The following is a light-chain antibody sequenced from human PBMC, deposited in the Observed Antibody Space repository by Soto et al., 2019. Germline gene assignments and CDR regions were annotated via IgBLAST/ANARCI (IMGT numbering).Light chain of an antibody. CDR3: SLYTSEKAYV. CDR1: STDFVSYNR. CDR2: EVS. V-gene: IGLV2-18*01. J-gene: IGLJ1*01. Sequence: QSALTPPPSVSGCPRQSVAISGTGTSTDFVSYNRVSWYQLPPGTAPKLMIYEVSKRPSGVPDRFSGSKSGNTASLTISGLQAADEADYYCSLYTSEKAYVLGTGTELTVL.